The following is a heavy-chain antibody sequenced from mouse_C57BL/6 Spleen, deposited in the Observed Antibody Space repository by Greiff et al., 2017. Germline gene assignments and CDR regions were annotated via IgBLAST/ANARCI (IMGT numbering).Heavy chain of an antibody. Sequence: QVQLKESGAELVRPGASVKLSCKASGYTFTDYYINWVKQRPGQGLEWIARIYPGSGNTYYNEKFKGKATLTAEKSSSTAYMQLSSLTSEDSAVYFCVNDYDAGFAYWGQGTLVTVSA. D-gene: IGHD2-4*01. V-gene: IGHV1-76*01. CDR1: GYTFTDYY. CDR3: VNDYDAGFAY. J-gene: IGHJ3*01. CDR2: IYPGSGNT.